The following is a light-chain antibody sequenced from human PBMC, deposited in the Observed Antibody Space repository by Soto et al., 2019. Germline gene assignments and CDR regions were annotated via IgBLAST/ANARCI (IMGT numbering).Light chain of an antibody. CDR2: GAS. J-gene: IGKJ1*01. Sequence: EIVMTQSPATLSVSPGERASLSCRASQSVYSNLAWYQQKPGQAPRLLIFGASTRATGIPARFSGSGSGTEFTLTISSLQSEDFAVYYCQQYNKRPLAFGQGTKVEIK. CDR1: QSVYSN. V-gene: IGKV3-15*01. CDR3: QQYNKRPLA.